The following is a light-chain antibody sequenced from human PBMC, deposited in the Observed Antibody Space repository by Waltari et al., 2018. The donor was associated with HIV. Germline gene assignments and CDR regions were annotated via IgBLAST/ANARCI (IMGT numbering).Light chain of an antibody. CDR2: AAS. V-gene: IGKV1-39*01. CDR1: QSISSY. Sequence: DIQMTQSPSSLSASVGDRVTITCRASQSISSYLNWYQQKPGKAPKLLIYAASRLQSGVPSRFSGSGSGTDFTLTISILQPEDFATYYCQQSYSTPRTFGQGTKLEIK. J-gene: IGKJ2*02. CDR3: QQSYSTPRT.